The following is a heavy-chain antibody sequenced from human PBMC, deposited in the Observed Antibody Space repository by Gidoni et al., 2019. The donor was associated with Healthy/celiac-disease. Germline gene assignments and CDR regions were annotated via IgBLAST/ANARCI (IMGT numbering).Heavy chain of an antibody. D-gene: IGHD3-16*01. J-gene: IGHJ6*04. CDR1: GSTFSSYA. CDR2: IIPNYGTA. CDR3: ARVNVWGGMDV. Sequence: QVQLVQSGAEVKKPGSSVKVSCKASGSTFSSYASSWVRQAPVQGLVWRGGIIPNYGTANNARKFQGRVTITADESTSTAYMELSSRRSEDTAVYYCARVNVWGGMDVWGKGTTVTVSS. V-gene: IGHV1-69*01.